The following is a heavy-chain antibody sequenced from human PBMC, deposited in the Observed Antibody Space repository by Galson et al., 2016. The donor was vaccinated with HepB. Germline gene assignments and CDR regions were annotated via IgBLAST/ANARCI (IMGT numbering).Heavy chain of an antibody. D-gene: IGHD3-9*01. V-gene: IGHV1-46*01. CDR3: ARANYNLLTGYYSGLDH. J-gene: IGHJ4*02. Sequence: SVKISCKASDNTFSKDYIHWVRQAPGQGLQWLGTIHPSGAYTTYAQRFDGRVTMTRDTATNTVYMELRALTFKDTAVYYCARANYNLLTGYYSGLDHWGQGTLVTVSS. CDR2: IHPSGAYT. CDR1: DNTFSKDY.